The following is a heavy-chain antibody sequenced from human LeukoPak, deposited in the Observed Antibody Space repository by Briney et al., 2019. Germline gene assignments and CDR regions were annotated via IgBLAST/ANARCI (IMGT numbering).Heavy chain of an antibody. CDR3: ASVVPAAPVAYYYYYPDV. Sequence: SVKVSCKASGGTFSSYTISWVRQAPGQGLEWMGRIIPILGIANYAQKFQGRVTITADKSTSTAYMELSSLRSEDTAVYYCASVVPAAPVAYYYYYPDVWGKGTKVSVSS. J-gene: IGHJ6*03. V-gene: IGHV1-69*02. D-gene: IGHD2-2*01. CDR1: GGTFSSYT. CDR2: IIPILGIA.